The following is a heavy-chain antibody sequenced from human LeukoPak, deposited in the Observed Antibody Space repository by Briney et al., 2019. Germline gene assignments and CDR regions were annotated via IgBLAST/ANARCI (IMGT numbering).Heavy chain of an antibody. CDR2: INPNSGGT. CDR1: GYTFTGYY. J-gene: IGHJ4*02. V-gene: IGHV1-2*06. Sequence: ASVKVSCKASGYTFTGYYMHWVRQAPGQGLEWMGRINPNSGGTNYAQKFQGRVTMTRDTSISTAYMELSRLRSDDTAVYYCARALLLWFTGGYFDYWGQGTLVTVSS. D-gene: IGHD2-2*01. CDR3: ARALLLWFTGGYFDY.